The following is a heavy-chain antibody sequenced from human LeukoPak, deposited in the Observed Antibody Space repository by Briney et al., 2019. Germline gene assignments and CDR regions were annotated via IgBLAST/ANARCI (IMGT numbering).Heavy chain of an antibody. J-gene: IGHJ4*02. V-gene: IGHV3-48*04. D-gene: IGHD6-13*01. CDR3: TKEEHLVSDC. CDR2: ISYSGTTI. CDR1: GFIFSDYN. Sequence: PGGSLRLSCAASGFIFSDYNMNWVRQAPGKGLEWVSHISYSGTTIQYADSVKGRFTISRDNTKNSVFLQMNSLRAEDTAVYFCTKEEHLVSDCWGQGTLVIVSS.